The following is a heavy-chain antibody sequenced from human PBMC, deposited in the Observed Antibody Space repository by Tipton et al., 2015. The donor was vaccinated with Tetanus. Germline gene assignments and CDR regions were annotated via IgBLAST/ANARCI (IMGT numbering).Heavy chain of an antibody. CDR3: ARDRGDYIYYVMDV. D-gene: IGHD3-22*01. J-gene: IGHJ6*02. CDR2: IDPNSGGT. CDR1: GYTFTGYY. V-gene: IGHV1-2*02. Sequence: QVQLVQSGAEMKKTGASVKVSCKASGYTFTGYYIYWVRQAPGQGLEWMGWIDPNSGGTVYAQKFQGRVTMTRDTSISTGYMELRSLRSDDTAVYYCARDRGDYIYYVMDVWGPGTTVTVS.